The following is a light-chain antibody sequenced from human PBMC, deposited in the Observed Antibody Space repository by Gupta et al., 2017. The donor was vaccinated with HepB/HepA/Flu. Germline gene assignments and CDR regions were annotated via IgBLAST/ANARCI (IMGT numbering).Light chain of an antibody. J-gene: IGLJ1*01. Sequence: QSVLTQPPSVSAAPGQTVTVSCSGTSSNIGNNFVSWYQQLPGTAPKLLIYENNKRPSGIPDQFSGSKSGTSATLGITGLQTGDEADYYCGTWDTSLNVYIFGTGTKVTVL. CDR2: ENN. CDR1: SSNIGNNF. V-gene: IGLV1-51*02. CDR3: GTWDTSLNVYI.